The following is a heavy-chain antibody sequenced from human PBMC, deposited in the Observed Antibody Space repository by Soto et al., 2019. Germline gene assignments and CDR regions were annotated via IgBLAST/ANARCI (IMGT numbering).Heavy chain of an antibody. CDR2: IDTRYSYS. CDR1: GYSFTKHW. D-gene: IGHD2-15*01. V-gene: IGHV5-10-1*01. J-gene: IGHJ6*02. Sequence: PGESLKISCKGSGYSFTKHWIIWVRQVPGKGLKWMGRIDTRYSYSHYSPSFQGHVTISVDKSISTGYLQWSSLKASDTAMYYCARYCSSSSCFQLYGMDVWGQGTTVTVSS. CDR3: ARYCSSSSCFQLYGMDV.